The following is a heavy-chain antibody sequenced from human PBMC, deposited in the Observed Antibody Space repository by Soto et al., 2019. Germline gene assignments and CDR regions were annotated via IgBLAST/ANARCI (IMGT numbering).Heavy chain of an antibody. J-gene: IGHJ4*02. CDR3: AHSPYYYDSRSYYFDY. CDR2: IYWDDDK. CDR1: GFSLSTSGVG. V-gene: IGHV2-5*02. D-gene: IGHD3-22*01. Sequence: QITLKESGPTLVKPTQTLTLTCTFSGFSLSTSGVGVGWIRQPPGKALEWLALIYWDDDKRYSPSLKSRLTIRKDTSKNQVVLTMTNMDPVDTATYYCAHSPYYYDSRSYYFDYWGQGTLVTVSS.